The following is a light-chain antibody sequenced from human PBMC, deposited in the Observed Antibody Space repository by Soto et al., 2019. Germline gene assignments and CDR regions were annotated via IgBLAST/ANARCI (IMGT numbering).Light chain of an antibody. J-gene: IGKJ4*01. CDR3: QQYSSYSLLT. CDR2: KVS. V-gene: IGKV1-5*03. CDR1: QTINNW. Sequence: DIQMTQSPSTLSASVGDRVTITCRASQTINNWLAWYQQKPGKPPKLLISKVSNLESGVPSRFSGSGSETEFTLTISILQSDDFATYYCQQYSSYSLLTVAGGPTVDI.